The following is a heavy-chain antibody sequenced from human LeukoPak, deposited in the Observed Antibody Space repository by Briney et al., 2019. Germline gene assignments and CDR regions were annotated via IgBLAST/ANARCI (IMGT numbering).Heavy chain of an antibody. CDR1: GGTFSSYA. Sequence: GASVKVSCKASGGTFSSYAISWVRQAPGQGLEWMGGIIPIFGTANYAQKFQGRVTITTDESTSTAYMELSSLRSEDTAVYYCARVGSSSSWYDWFDPWGQGTLVTVSS. D-gene: IGHD6-13*01. V-gene: IGHV1-69*05. CDR2: IIPIFGTA. J-gene: IGHJ5*02. CDR3: ARVGSSSSWYDWFDP.